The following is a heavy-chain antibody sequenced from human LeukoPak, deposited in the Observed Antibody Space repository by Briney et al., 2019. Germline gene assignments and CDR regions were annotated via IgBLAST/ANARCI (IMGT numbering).Heavy chain of an antibody. CDR1: GFTYSNYW. CDR2: INPDGTTT. CDR3: ARVSWLLLFDAFDI. V-gene: IGHV3-74*01. D-gene: IGHD3-22*01. J-gene: IGHJ3*02. Sequence: PGGSLRLSCVGSGFTYSNYWMHWVRQAPGKGPVWVSRINPDGTTTDYADSVKGRFTISRDNAKNLLYLQMNSLRAEDTAVYYCARVSWLLLFDAFDIWGQGTMVTVSS.